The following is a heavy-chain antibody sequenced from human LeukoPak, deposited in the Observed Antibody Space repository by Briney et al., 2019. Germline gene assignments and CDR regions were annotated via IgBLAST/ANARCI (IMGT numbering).Heavy chain of an antibody. V-gene: IGHV1-2*02. J-gene: IGHJ4*02. CDR1: GYTFTGYY. CDR2: INRNSGGQ. D-gene: IGHD3/OR15-3a*01. CDR3: ARGRDWSTIDY. Sequence: ASVKVSCKASGYTFTGYYMHWVRQAPGQGXXGMGWINRNSGGQNYAQKFQGRVPMTRDTSISTAYMELSRLRSDDTAVYYCARGRDWSTIDYWGQGTLVTVSS.